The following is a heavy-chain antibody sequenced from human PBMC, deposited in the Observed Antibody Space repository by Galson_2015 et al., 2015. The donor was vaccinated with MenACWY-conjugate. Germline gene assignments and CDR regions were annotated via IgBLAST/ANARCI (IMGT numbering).Heavy chain of an antibody. J-gene: IGHJ4*02. Sequence: SGAEVKMPGSSVRVSCKASGGTFSSYTIGWVRQAPGQRLEWMGSLIPIFDITNYAQQFQGRVTFTADKSTGTAYMELRSLRSGDAGIYYCCREAAIRHGLLDYWGQGALLTIS. CDR2: LIPIFDIT. D-gene: IGHD5-12*01. V-gene: IGHV1-69*04. CDR3: CREAAIRHGLLDY. CDR1: GGTFSSYT.